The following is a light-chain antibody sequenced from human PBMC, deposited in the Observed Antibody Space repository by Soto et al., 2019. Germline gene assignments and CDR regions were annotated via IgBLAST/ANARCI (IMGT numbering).Light chain of an antibody. V-gene: IGLV2-8*01. J-gene: IGLJ1*01. Sequence: QSVLTQPPSASGSPGQSVTISCTGTSSDVGGYNYVSWYQQHPGKAPKLMIYEVSKRPSGVPDRFSGSKSGNTASLTVSGLQADDEDDYYCSSYAGSNNFVFGTGTKLTVL. CDR2: EVS. CDR1: SSDVGGYNY. CDR3: SSYAGSNNFV.